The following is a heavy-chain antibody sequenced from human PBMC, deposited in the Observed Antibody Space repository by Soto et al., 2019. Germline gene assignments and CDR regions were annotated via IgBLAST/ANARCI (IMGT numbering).Heavy chain of an antibody. Sequence: QITLRESGPMRVGPTQPLTLTCSFSGFSLSTSGVGVGWIRQPPGKAPEWLVVIYWDDDRRYSPSLSSRLTITKDTSRNQVVLTMTNMDPVDTGTYYCAHRAVYSGTYWDGGYFDTWGQGTPVTVSS. CDR2: IYWDDDR. D-gene: IGHD1-26*01. J-gene: IGHJ5*02. V-gene: IGHV2-5*02. CDR3: AHRAVYSGTYWDGGYFDT. CDR1: GFSLSTSGVG.